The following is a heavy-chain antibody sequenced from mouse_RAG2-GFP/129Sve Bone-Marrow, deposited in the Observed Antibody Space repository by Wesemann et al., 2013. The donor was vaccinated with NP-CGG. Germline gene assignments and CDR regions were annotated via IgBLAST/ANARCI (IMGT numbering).Heavy chain of an antibody. D-gene: IGHD1-1*01. CDR2: ISYSGST. V-gene: IGHV3-8*02. Sequence: EYAGYISYSGSTYYNPSLKSRISITRDTSKNQYYLQLNSVTTEDTATYYCAITTVVYAMDYWGQGTSVTVSS. J-gene: IGHJ4*01. CDR3: AITTVVYAMDY.